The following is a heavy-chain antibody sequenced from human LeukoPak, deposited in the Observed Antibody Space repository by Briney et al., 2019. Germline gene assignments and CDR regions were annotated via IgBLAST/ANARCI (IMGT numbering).Heavy chain of an antibody. CDR2: MGIGTSTI. J-gene: IGHJ4*02. D-gene: IGHD7-27*01. CDR1: GFTFTTYS. CDR3: VRDKDWGFDS. Sequence: GGSLRLSCAASGFTFTTYSMNWVRQATGRGLEWVPHMGIGTSTIGYADSVKGRFTISRDNAKNSVHLQMSNLRVDDSAVYYCVRDKDWGFDSWGQGTLVTVSS. V-gene: IGHV3-48*01.